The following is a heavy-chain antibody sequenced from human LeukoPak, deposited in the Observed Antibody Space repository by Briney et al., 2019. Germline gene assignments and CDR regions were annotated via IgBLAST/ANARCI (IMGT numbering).Heavy chain of an antibody. D-gene: IGHD6-6*01. J-gene: IGHJ4*02. V-gene: IGHV3-21*01. CDR2: ISSSSSYI. CDR1: GFTFSSYS. Sequence: GGSLRLSCAASGFTFSSYSMNWVRQAPGKGLEWVSSISSSSSYIYYADSVKGRFTISRDNAKNSLYLQMNSLRAEDTAVYYCAREMGSSSRVTGRINDYWGQGTLVTVSS. CDR3: AREMGSSSRVTGRINDY.